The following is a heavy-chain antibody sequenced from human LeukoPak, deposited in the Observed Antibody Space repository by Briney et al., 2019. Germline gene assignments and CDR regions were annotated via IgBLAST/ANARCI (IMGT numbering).Heavy chain of an antibody. CDR1: GYTFKSYG. Sequence: ASVKVSSKASGYTFKSYGIHWVRQAPGQGGERMGVIFAYTGETNYAQKFQGRVTMTTDPSTNTAYMEVRSLRSDDTAVYHCARDRTEFGYCLDDGCHHDSLGVWGQGTMVTVSS. CDR3: ARDRTEFGYCLDDGCHHDSLGV. V-gene: IGHV1-18*01. D-gene: IGHD2-15*01. J-gene: IGHJ3*01. CDR2: IFAYTGET.